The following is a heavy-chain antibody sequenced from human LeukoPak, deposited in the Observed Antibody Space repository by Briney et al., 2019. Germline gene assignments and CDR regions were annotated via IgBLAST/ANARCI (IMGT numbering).Heavy chain of an antibody. CDR3: ARLTYYYDCSGYYEGYFDY. CDR1: GGSFSGYY. CDR2: INHSGST. Sequence: SETLSLTCAVYGGSFSGYYWSWIRQPPGKGLEWIGEINHSGSTNYNPSLKSRVTISVDTSKNQFSLKLSSVTAADTAVYYCARLTYYYDCSGYYEGYFDYWGQGTLVTVSS. J-gene: IGHJ4*02. D-gene: IGHD3-22*01. V-gene: IGHV4-34*01.